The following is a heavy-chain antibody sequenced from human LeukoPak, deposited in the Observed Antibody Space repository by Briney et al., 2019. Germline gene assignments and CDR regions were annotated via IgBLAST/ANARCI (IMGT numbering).Heavy chain of an antibody. CDR1: GFTFSYG. Sequence: PGGSLRLSCAASGFTFSYGMHWVRQAPGKGLDWVAVMSHDGSNKQYADSVKGRFTISRDNSKNTLYLQMNSLRAEDTAVYYCAKAVVIVPTATPFDYWGQGTLVTVSS. J-gene: IGHJ4*02. CDR2: MSHDGSNK. D-gene: IGHD2-2*01. V-gene: IGHV3-30*18. CDR3: AKAVVIVPTATPFDY.